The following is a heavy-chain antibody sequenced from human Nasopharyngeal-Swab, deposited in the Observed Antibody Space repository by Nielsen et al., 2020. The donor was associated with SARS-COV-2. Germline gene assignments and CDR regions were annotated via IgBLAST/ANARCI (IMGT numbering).Heavy chain of an antibody. CDR1: GFTFNNNA. CDR3: AKHAAYTNSWHHFDY. J-gene: IGHJ4*02. CDR2: VSGSGKIT. D-gene: IGHD6-13*01. V-gene: IGHV3-23*01. Sequence: GESLKISCLASGFTFNNNAMTWVRQAPGKGLEWVSTVSGSGKITYYADSVKGRFTISRDNSKSTLYLQMNSLRAEDTAVYYCAKHAAYTNSWHHFDYWGQGTLVTVSS.